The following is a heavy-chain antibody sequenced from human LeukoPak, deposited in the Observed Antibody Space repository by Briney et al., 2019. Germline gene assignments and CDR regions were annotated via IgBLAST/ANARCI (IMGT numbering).Heavy chain of an antibody. Sequence: SETLSLTGTVSGGSISSSSYYWSWIRQPPGTGLEWMGYAYSSGHTIYNSSLKSRVAMSLDTSKSQFSLRLSSVTAADTALYFCARHPFATPFDSWGPGTLVTVSS. CDR1: GGSISSSSYY. CDR2: AYSSGHT. J-gene: IGHJ4*02. V-gene: IGHV4-61*05. D-gene: IGHD2-15*01. CDR3: ARHPFATPFDS.